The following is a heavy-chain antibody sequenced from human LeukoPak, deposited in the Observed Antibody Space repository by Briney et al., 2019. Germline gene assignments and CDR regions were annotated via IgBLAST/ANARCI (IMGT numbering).Heavy chain of an antibody. D-gene: IGHD3-3*02. CDR2: IYTSGST. V-gene: IGHV4-61*10. CDR3: ARQRADRIFGVVMGFGLDY. J-gene: IGHJ4*02. CDR1: GDSVTGGLYY. Sequence: SETLSLTCSVSGDSVTGGLYYWSWIRQPAGKGLEWIGRIYTSGSTNYNPSLKSRVTISVDTSKNQFSLKLSSVTAADTAAYYCARQRADRIFGVVMGFGLDYWGRGTLVTVSS.